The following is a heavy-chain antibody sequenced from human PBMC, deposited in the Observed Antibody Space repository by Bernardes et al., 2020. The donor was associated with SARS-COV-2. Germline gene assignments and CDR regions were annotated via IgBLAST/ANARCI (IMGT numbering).Heavy chain of an antibody. CDR3: ARLSWQETGTNNRVYGMDV. J-gene: IGHJ6*02. CDR1: GGSISSDSYY. D-gene: IGHD1-7*01. Sequence: SETLSLTCTVSGGSISSDSYYWGWIRQPPGRGLEWVGSKYKTGNIDYNPSLKSRATISVDTSKNQFSLKVTSVTAADTAVYYCARLSWQETGTNNRVYGMDVWGQGTTVTVSS. CDR2: KYKTGNI. V-gene: IGHV4-39*01.